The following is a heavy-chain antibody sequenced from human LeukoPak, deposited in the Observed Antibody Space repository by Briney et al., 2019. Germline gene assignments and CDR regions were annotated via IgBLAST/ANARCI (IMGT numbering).Heavy chain of an antibody. CDR3: SRDIYYSSGYYLDFGY. CDR1: GFTFSSYW. D-gene: IGHD3-22*01. J-gene: IGHJ4*02. CDR2: SRNKANSYTT. V-gene: IGHV3-72*01. Sequence: GGSLRLSCAASGFTFSSYWMSWVRQAPGKGLEWVGRSRNKANSYTTEYAASVKGRFTISRDDSKNSLYLQMDSLKTEDTAVYYCSRDIYYSSGYYLDFGYWGQGTLVTVSS.